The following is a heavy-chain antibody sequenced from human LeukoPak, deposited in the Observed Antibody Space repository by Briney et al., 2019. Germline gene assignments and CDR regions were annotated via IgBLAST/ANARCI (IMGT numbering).Heavy chain of an antibody. D-gene: IGHD1-14*01. J-gene: IGHJ4*02. V-gene: IGHV4-59*06. CDR2: IYYSGST. Sequence: SETLSLTCTVSGGSISSYYWSWIRQHPGKGLEWIGYIYYSGSTYYNPSLKSRVTISVDTSKNQFSLKLSSVTAADTAVYYCARSEIDRGWLYQHRNYYFDYWGQGTLVTVSS. CDR3: ARSEIDRGWLYQHRNYYFDY. CDR1: GGSISSYY.